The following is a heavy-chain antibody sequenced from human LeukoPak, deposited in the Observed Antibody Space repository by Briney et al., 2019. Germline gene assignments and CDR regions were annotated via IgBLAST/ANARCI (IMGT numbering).Heavy chain of an antibody. Sequence: ASVKVSCKASGYTFTSYAMHWVRQAPGQRFEWMGWINAGNGNTKHSQNFQGRVSITRDTSASTVYMELSSLRSEDTAVYYCARSRDCSGGSCFNWFDPWGQGTLVTVSS. CDR2: INAGNGNT. D-gene: IGHD2-15*01. V-gene: IGHV1-3*01. J-gene: IGHJ5*02. CDR3: ARSRDCSGGSCFNWFDP. CDR1: GYTFTSYA.